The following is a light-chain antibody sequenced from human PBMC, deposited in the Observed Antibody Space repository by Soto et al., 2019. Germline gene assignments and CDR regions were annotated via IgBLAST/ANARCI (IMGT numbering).Light chain of an antibody. CDR2: DTS. Sequence: EVVLTQSPATLSLSPGERATLSCRASQSVSSYLAWYQQKPGQAPRLLIYDTSNWATGIPARFSGSGSGTDFPLPISSLEPEDFAVYYCQQRNIWPWTFGQGTKVEIK. V-gene: IGKV3-11*01. J-gene: IGKJ1*01. CDR1: QSVSSY. CDR3: QQRNIWPWT.